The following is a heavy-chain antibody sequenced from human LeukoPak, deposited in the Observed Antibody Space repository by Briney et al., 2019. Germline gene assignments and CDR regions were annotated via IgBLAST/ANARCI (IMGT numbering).Heavy chain of an antibody. CDR1: XGXITXYF. CDR3: ARGYAAAGLFDH. J-gene: IGHJ4*01. CDR2: MDYSRVS. V-gene: IGHV4-59*01. D-gene: IGHD6-25*01. Sequence: LTCXXSXGXITXYFWXWIRQPPGKGLEWIGYMDYSRVSNYSPSLKSRVTMSVDTPKNHFSLNLRSVTAADSGVYFCARGYAAAGLFDHWGHGTLVTVS.